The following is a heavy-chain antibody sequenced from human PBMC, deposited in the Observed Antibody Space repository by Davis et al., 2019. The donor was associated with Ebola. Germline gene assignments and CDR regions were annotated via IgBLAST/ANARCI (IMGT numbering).Heavy chain of an antibody. D-gene: IGHD1-26*01. J-gene: IGHJ5*02. CDR2: IRYVGVNT. V-gene: IGHV3-30*02. CDR1: GFTFISHG. CDR3: AKAPYSGTWGGWFDP. Sequence: GESLKISCEVSGFTFISHGMHWVRQTPGKGLEWVAFIRYVGVNTEYADSVKGRFTISRDNSKNTLFLQMTSLRSEDTAMYYCAKAPYSGTWGGWFDPWGQGSLVTVSS.